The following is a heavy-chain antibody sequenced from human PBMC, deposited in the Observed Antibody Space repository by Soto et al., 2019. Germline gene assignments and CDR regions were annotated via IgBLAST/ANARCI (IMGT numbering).Heavy chain of an antibody. CDR2: INPSGGST. V-gene: IGHV1-46*01. J-gene: IGHJ3*02. CDR1: GYTFTSYY. CDR3: ARDYYDSSSYYLRGAFDI. D-gene: IGHD3-22*01. Sequence: QVQLVQSGAEVKKPGASVKVSCKASGYTFTSYYMHWVRQAPGQGLEWMGIINPSGGSTSYAQKFQGRVTMTRDTSTSTVYMELSSLRSEDTAVYYCARDYYDSSSYYLRGAFDIWGQGTMVTVSS.